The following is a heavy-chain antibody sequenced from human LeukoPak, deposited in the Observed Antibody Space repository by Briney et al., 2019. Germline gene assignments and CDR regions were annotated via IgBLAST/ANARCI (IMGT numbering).Heavy chain of an antibody. D-gene: IGHD2-2*01. CDR2: ISWNSGSI. CDR3: AKGGACSSTSCYLYYYYYYMDV. V-gene: IGHV3-9*01. J-gene: IGHJ6*03. Sequence: GGSLRLSCAASGFTFDDYAMHWVRQAPGKGLEWVSGISWNSGSIGYADSVKGRFTISRDNAKNSLYLQMNSLRAEDTAVYYCAKGGACSSTSCYLYYYYYYMDVWGKGTTVTISS. CDR1: GFTFDDYA.